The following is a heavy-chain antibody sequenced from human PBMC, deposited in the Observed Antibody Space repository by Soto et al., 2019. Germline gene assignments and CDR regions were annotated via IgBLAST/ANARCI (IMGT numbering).Heavy chain of an antibody. CDR3: VRDGTKTLRDWFDP. D-gene: IGHD1-1*01. V-gene: IGHV4-4*07. CDR1: GASISGYY. J-gene: IGHJ5*02. CDR2: IYATGTT. Sequence: SETLSLTWTVSGASISGYYWSWIRKSAGKGLEWIGRIYATGTTDYNPSLKSRVMMSVDTSKKQFSLRLRSVTAADTAVYYCVRDGTKTLRDWFDPWGQGISVTVSS.